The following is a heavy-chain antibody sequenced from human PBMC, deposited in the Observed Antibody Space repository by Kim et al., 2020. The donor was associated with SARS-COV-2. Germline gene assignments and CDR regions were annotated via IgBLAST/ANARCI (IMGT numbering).Heavy chain of an antibody. J-gene: IGHJ4*02. Sequence: GGSLRLSCAASGFTFSSYAMHWVRQAPGKGLEWVAVISYDGSNKYYADSVKGRFTISRDNSKNTLYLQMNSLRAEDTAVYYCARGPSLSYDSSGYYVSLDYWGQGTLVTVSS. D-gene: IGHD3-22*01. CDR3: ARGPSLSYDSSGYYVSLDY. CDR2: ISYDGSNK. CDR1: GFTFSSYA. V-gene: IGHV3-30-3*01.